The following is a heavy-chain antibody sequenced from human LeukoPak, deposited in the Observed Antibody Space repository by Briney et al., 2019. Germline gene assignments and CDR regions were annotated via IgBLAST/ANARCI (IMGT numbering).Heavy chain of an antibody. CDR3: AREWAYGGVSS. CDR2: INPNSGGT. V-gene: IGHV1-2*02. D-gene: IGHD4-17*01. CDR1: GYTFNSYG. J-gene: IGHJ4*02. Sequence: GASVKVSCKASGYTFNSYGIAWVRQAPGQGLEWMGWINPNSGGTNYAQKFQGRVTMTRDTSISTAYMELSRLRSDDTAVYYCAREWAYGGVSSWGQGTLVTVSS.